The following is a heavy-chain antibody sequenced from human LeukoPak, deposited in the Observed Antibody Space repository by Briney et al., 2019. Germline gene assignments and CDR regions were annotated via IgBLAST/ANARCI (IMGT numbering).Heavy chain of an antibody. J-gene: IGHJ6*03. D-gene: IGHD1-26*01. CDR2: ISGYNGNT. CDR1: GYNFATSG. V-gene: IGHV1-18*01. Sequence: ASVRVSCKAYGYNFATSGIGLVRQAPGQGLEWLGWISGYNGNTKSAPKLQGRVTMTTDTSTDTAYLELGSLRVDDTAIYYCASDLGPYTGSYYSYYHYMDVWGEGTSVTVSS. CDR3: ASDLGPYTGSYYSYYHYMDV.